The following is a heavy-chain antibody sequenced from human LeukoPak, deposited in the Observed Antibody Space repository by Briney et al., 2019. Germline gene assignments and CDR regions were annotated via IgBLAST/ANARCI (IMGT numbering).Heavy chain of an antibody. D-gene: IGHD4-17*01. J-gene: IGHJ5*02. V-gene: IGHV1-69*05. CDR2: IMPLFGTA. CDR3: PGYVHGDYGSGWLHP. CDR1: GGTFINSA. Sequence: SVKVSFKTSGGTFINSAISWVRQAPGQGLEWLGGIMPLFGTAGYAQKFQGRVTITKDESTRTVYLELTSLTSDDTSVYYCPGYVHGDYGSGWLHPWGQGTVVPVSS.